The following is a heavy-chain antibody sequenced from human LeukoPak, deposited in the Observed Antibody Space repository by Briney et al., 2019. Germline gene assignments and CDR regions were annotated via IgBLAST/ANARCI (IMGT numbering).Heavy chain of an antibody. Sequence: ASVKVSCKASGYTFTDYYMHWVRQAPGHGLEWMGWINPNSGGTNYAQKFQGRVTMTRDTSISTAYMELSSLKSDDTAVYYCARDLGSSWYCDYWGQGTLVTVSS. CDR3: ARDLGSSWYCDY. D-gene: IGHD6-13*01. V-gene: IGHV1-2*02. CDR1: GYTFTDYY. J-gene: IGHJ4*02. CDR2: INPNSGGT.